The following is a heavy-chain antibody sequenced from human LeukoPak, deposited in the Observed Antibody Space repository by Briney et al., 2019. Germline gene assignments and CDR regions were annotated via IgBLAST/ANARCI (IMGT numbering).Heavy chain of an antibody. CDR3: ARYGWELRGFDY. CDR1: GYTFSSYY. Sequence: ASVKVSCKASGYTFSSYYMHWVRQAPGQGLEWMGGFYPEDGETIYAQKFQGRVTMTEDTSTDTAYMELSSLRSEDTAVYYCARYGWELRGFDYWGQGTLVTVSS. J-gene: IGHJ4*02. D-gene: IGHD1-26*01. V-gene: IGHV1-24*01. CDR2: FYPEDGET.